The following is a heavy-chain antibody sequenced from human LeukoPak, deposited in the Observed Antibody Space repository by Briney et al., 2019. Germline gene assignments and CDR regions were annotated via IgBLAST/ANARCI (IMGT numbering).Heavy chain of an antibody. V-gene: IGHV1-18*01. CDR2: IRAYNGNT. CDR3: ARDRYDFWSGYYVKRDAFDI. J-gene: IGHJ3*02. CDR1: GYTFTRYG. Sequence: EASVKVSCKASGYTFTRYGISWVRQAPGQGLEWMGWIRAYNGNTNYAQKLQGRVTMTTDTSTSTAYMELRSLRSDDTAVYYCARDRYDFWSGYYVKRDAFDIWGQGAMVTVSS. D-gene: IGHD3-3*01.